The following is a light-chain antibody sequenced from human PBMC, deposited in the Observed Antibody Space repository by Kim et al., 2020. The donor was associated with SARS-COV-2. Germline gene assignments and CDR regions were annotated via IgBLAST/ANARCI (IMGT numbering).Light chain of an antibody. J-gene: IGKJ2*02. CDR1: DDVSSL. Sequence: SASLGHRDTITCRASDDVSSLLNWYQVKPGKPPKLLIHDASNLEAGVAARFGGCGSGTHFTLNIRNLQSGDCATYYCQQYDTFPRTCGRETKLE. CDR2: DAS. CDR3: QQYDTFPRT. V-gene: IGKV1-33*01.